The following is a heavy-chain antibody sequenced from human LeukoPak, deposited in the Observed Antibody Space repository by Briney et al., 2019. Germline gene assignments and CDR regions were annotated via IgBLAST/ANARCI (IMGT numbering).Heavy chain of an antibody. Sequence: PWGSLRLSCAASGFTFSGYAMSWVRQAPGKGPEWVSTISIDGGRTYYADSVKGRFTVSRDASKNTLYLQMNSLRAEDTAVYYCARKGIGSSRCQNMDVWGKGTTVTVSS. CDR3: ARKGIGSSRCQNMDV. CDR1: GFTFSGYA. D-gene: IGHD6-13*01. CDR2: ISIDGGRT. J-gene: IGHJ6*03. V-gene: IGHV3-23*01.